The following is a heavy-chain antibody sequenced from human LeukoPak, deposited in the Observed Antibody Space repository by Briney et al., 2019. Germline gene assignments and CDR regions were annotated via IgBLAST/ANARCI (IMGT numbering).Heavy chain of an antibody. J-gene: IGHJ3*02. V-gene: IGHV4-59*08. CDR1: GGSISSYH. CDR2: IYYSGST. D-gene: IGHD4-17*01. CDR3: ARHQATVTTLRPMPFDI. Sequence: SETLSLTCTVSGGSISSYHWSWIRQPPGKGLEWIGYIYYSGSTNYNPSLKSRVTISVDTTKNRFSLKLSSVTAADTAVYYCARHQATVTTLRPMPFDIWGQGTMVTVSS.